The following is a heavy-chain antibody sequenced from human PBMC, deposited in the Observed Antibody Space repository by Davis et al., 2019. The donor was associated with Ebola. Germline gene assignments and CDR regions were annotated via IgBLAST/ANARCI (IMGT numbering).Heavy chain of an antibody. J-gene: IGHJ4*02. Sequence: GGSLRLSCAASGFTFSSYSMNWVRQAPGKGLEWVSYISSSGSTTYYADSVKGRFTISRDNAKNSLYLQMNSLRDEDTAVYYCARDSEDSSGYTKFDYWGQGTLVTVSS. CDR1: GFTFSSYS. V-gene: IGHV3-48*02. CDR2: ISSSGSTT. CDR3: ARDSEDSSGYTKFDY. D-gene: IGHD3-22*01.